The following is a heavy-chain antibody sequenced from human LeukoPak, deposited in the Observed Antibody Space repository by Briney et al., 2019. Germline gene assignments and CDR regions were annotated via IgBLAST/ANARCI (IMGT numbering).Heavy chain of an antibody. D-gene: IGHD6-19*01. Sequence: GGSLRLSCAASGFTFSSYWMSWVRQAPGEGLEWVANIKQDGSEKYYVDSVKGRFTISRDNAKNSLYLQMNGLRAEDTAVYYCTRHTDPTTSGWYRPTNDAFDIWGQGTMVTVSS. V-gene: IGHV3-7*01. J-gene: IGHJ3*02. CDR1: GFTFSSYW. CDR2: IKQDGSEK. CDR3: TRHTDPTTSGWYRPTNDAFDI.